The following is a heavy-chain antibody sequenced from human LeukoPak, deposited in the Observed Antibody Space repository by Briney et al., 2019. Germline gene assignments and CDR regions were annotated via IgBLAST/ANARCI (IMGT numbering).Heavy chain of an antibody. CDR3: ASCSSTNCY. CDR2: ITGSSSTI. J-gene: IGHJ4*02. V-gene: IGHV3-48*01. D-gene: IGHD2-2*01. Sequence: PGGSLRLSCAASGFTFSAHWMSWVRQAPGKGLEWVSFITGSSSTIYYADSVKGRFTISRDNAKNSPYLQMNSLRAEDTAVYYCASCSSTNCYWGQGTLVTVSS. CDR1: GFTFSAHW.